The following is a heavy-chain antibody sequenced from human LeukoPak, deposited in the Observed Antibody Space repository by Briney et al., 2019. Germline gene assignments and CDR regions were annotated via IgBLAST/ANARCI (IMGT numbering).Heavy chain of an antibody. CDR1: GFTFSSYW. CDR2: IKQDGSEK. Sequence: GGSLRLSCAASGFTFSSYWMSWVRQAPGKGLEWVANIKQDGSEKYYVDSVKGRFTISRDNAKNSLYLQMNSLRAEDTAVYYCAKVPYGDYGYFQNWGQGTLVTVSS. D-gene: IGHD4-17*01. CDR3: AKVPYGDYGYFQN. J-gene: IGHJ1*01. V-gene: IGHV3-7*03.